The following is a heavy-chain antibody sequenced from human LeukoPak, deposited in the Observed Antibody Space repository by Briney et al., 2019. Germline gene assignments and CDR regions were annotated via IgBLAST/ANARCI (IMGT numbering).Heavy chain of an antibody. D-gene: IGHD7-27*01. J-gene: IGHJ4*02. V-gene: IGHV4-61*01. CDR1: GGSISSSSYY. CDR2: VYYSGST. Sequence: PSETLSLTCTVSGGSISSSSYYWSWIRQPPGKGLEWIGYVYYSGSTEYNPSLGSRVTISLEMSKHQFSLNLTSVTAADTAVYYCASNTGTVFDYWGQGALVTVSS. CDR3: ASNTGTVFDY.